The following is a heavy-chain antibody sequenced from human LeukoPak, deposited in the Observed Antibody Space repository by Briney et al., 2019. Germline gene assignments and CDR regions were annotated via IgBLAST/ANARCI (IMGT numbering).Heavy chain of an antibody. CDR1: GYTFTSYA. CDR2: INPNSGGT. V-gene: IGHV1-2*04. J-gene: IGHJ3*02. D-gene: IGHD6-13*01. CDR3: ARSTQGYSSSWFAFDI. Sequence: GASVKVSCKASGYTFTSYAMHWVRQAPGQRLEWMGWINPNSGGTNYAQKFQGWVTMTRDTSISTAYMELSRLRSDDTAVYYCARSTQGYSSSWFAFDIWGQGTMVTVSS.